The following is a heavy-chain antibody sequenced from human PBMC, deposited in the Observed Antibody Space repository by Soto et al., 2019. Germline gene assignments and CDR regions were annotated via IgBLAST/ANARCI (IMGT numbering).Heavy chain of an antibody. J-gene: IGHJ5*02. CDR1: GGSISSGGYY. CDR3: AGTAIVLVPAAIRLEYNWFDP. V-gene: IGHV4-31*01. Sequence: QVQLQESGPGLVKPSQTLSLTCTVSGGSISSGGYYWSWIRQHPGKGLEWIGYIYYSGSTYYNPSRXXXVTISVDTSKXXFXRXXSSVTAADTAVYYCAGTAIVLVPAAIRLEYNWFDPWGQGTLVTVSS. D-gene: IGHD2-2*01. CDR2: IYYSGST.